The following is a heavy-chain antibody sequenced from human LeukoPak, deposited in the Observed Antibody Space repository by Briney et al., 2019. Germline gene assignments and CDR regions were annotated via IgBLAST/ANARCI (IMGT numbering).Heavy chain of an antibody. D-gene: IGHD2-2*01. Sequence: GASVTVSCMASGYRFSASSMHWVRQAPGQGLEWMGWINPDSGATHFAQKFQGRVIMTSDTSISTVYLELSRLRSDDTAVYYCAREGCFSTNCHVIGDDNWIDPWGQGTLVTVSS. J-gene: IGHJ5*02. CDR2: INPDSGAT. CDR3: AREGCFSTNCHVIGDDNWIDP. CDR1: GYRFSASS. V-gene: IGHV1-2*02.